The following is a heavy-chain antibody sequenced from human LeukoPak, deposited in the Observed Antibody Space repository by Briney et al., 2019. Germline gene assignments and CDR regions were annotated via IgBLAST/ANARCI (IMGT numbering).Heavy chain of an antibody. CDR1: GGSISSYG. V-gene: IGHV4-59*01. Sequence: SETLSLTCTVSGGSISSYGWSWIRQPPGKGLEWIGYIYYTGSTNYNPSLKSRVTMSVDTSKNQFSLTLSSVTAADTAVYYCARVPSSGHNDYWGQGTLVTVSS. J-gene: IGHJ4*02. CDR2: IYYTGST. CDR3: ARVPSSGHNDY. D-gene: IGHD3-22*01.